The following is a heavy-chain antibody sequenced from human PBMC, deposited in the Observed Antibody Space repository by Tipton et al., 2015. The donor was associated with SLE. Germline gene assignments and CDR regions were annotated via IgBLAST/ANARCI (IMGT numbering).Heavy chain of an antibody. V-gene: IGHV3-23*01. CDR1: GFTFSSYA. CDR3: AKGTIWGAFEY. CDR2: MTGSGGFT. J-gene: IGHJ4*02. Sequence: SLRLSCAASGFTFSSYAMSWVRQAPGKGLEGVSTMTGSGGFTYYADSVKGRFTISRDNSKNTVYLQMNSLRAEDTAVYYCAKGTIWGAFEYWGQGTQVTVSS. D-gene: IGHD3-16*01.